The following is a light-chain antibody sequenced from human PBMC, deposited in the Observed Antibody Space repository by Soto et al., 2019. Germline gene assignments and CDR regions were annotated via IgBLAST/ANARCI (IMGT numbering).Light chain of an antibody. CDR2: DAS. J-gene: IGKJ1*01. CDR1: QSVSGK. Sequence: EIVMTQSPATLSVSPGEGATLSWRASQSVSGKLAWYQHQPGQTHRLLIYDASTRATGIPARFSGSGYGTDFNLTISSLQPEDFAVYYCQQYNDWPWTFGQGTKVDIK. CDR3: QQYNDWPWT. V-gene: IGKV3-15*01.